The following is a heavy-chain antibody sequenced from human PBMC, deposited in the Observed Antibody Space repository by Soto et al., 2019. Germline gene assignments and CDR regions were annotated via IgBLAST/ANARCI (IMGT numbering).Heavy chain of an antibody. V-gene: IGHV3-30-3*01. D-gene: IGHD2-2*01. CDR2: ISYDGSNK. J-gene: IGHJ5*02. CDR1: GFTFSSYA. CDR3: ARGLIVLVPAALGDWFDP. Sequence: QVQRVESGGGVVQPGRSLRLSCAASGFTFSSYAKHWVRQAPGKGLEWVAVISYDGSNKYYADSVKGRFTISRDNSKNTLYLQMNSLRAEDTAVYYCARGLIVLVPAALGDWFDPWGQRTLVTVSS.